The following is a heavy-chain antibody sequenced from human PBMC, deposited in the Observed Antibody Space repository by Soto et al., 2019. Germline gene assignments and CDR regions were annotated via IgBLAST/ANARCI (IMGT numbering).Heavy chain of an antibody. Sequence: EVQLVESGGGLVQPGGSLRLSCAASGFTFSSYWMHWVRQAPGKGLVWVSRINSDGSSTSYADSVKGRFTISRDNAKNTLYLQMNSLRAEDTAVYYCARARINYYDSSGYKSWGQGTLGTVS. CDR1: GFTFSSYW. V-gene: IGHV3-74*01. J-gene: IGHJ5*02. CDR2: INSDGSST. CDR3: ARARINYYDSSGYKS. D-gene: IGHD3-22*01.